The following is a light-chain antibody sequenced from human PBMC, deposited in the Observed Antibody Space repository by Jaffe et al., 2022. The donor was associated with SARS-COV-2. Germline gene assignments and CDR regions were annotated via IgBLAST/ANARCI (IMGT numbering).Light chain of an antibody. J-gene: IGLJ2*01. Sequence: QSVLTQPPSVSAAPGQKVTISCSGSTSNIGSNYVSWYQQLPGTAPKLLIYDNTKRPSGIPDRFSGSKSGTSATLGITGLQTGDEADYYCETWDSSLSVVFGGGTKLTVL. CDR1: TSNIGSNY. V-gene: IGLV1-51*01. CDR3: ETWDSSLSVV. CDR2: DNT.